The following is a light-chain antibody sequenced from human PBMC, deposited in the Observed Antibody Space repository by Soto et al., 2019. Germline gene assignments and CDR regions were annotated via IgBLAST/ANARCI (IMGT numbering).Light chain of an antibody. J-gene: IGKJ5*01. CDR2: AAS. CDR1: ESIARH. CDR3: QQTYSTLSIT. Sequence: DIQMTQSPSSLSASVGDRVTITCRARESIARHLNWYQQNPGKAPKLLIYAASSLQNGVPSRFRGGGSGTDFTLTIGNLQPEDFATYYCQQTYSTLSITFGQGTRLEIK. V-gene: IGKV1-39*01.